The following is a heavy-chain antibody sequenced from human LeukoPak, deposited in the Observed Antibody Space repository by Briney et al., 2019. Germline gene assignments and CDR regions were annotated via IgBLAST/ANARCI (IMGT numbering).Heavy chain of an antibody. CDR1: GFTFSSYE. J-gene: IGHJ4*02. CDR2: TSSSGSSI. CDR3: ATYASSWYLDY. V-gene: IGHV3-48*03. D-gene: IGHD6-13*01. Sequence: PGGSLRLSCAASGFTFSSYEMNWVRQAPGKGLEWVSYTSSSGSSIYYADSVKGRFTISRDNAKNSLYLRMNSLRAEDTAVYYCATYASSWYLDYWGQGTLVTVSS.